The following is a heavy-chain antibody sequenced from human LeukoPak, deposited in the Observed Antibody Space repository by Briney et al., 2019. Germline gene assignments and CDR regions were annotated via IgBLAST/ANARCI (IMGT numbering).Heavy chain of an antibody. J-gene: IGHJ6*02. D-gene: IGHD2-8*01. CDR3: ARFLVYADYYYYGMDV. Sequence: SETLSLTCAVYGGSFSGYYWSWIRQPPGKGLEWIGEINHSGSTNYNPSLKSRVTISVDTSKNQFSLKLSSVTAADTAVYYCARFLVYADYYYYGMDVWGQGTTVAVSS. CDR2: INHSGST. CDR1: GGSFSGYY. V-gene: IGHV4-34*01.